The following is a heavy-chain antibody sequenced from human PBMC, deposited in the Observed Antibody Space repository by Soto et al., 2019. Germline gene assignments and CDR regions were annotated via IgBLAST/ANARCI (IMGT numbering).Heavy chain of an antibody. CDR3: VRAPIEVGGTDYFDF. J-gene: IGHJ4*02. V-gene: IGHV3-33*01. CDR1: GFSFSSHD. D-gene: IGHD6-19*01. Sequence: QVQLVESGGGVVQPGKSLRLSCAASGFSFSSHDMHWVRQAPGKGLEWVAGVWYDGSNKYYADPVQGRFTCFRDNSKDTVYLLMKSLRVDDTGIYYCVRAPIEVGGTDYFDFWGQGILVTVSS. CDR2: VWYDGSNK.